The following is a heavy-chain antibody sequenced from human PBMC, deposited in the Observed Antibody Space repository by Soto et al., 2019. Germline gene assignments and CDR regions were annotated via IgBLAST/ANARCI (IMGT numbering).Heavy chain of an antibody. D-gene: IGHD1-26*01. Sequence: ASVKVSCKTSAYTFTSYYVHWVRQAPGQGLEWMGIINPSDGSSTYAQRFQGRVTMTRDTSTTTVYMELSSLRSEDTAIFYCARAGGRREYYYGIDVWGLGTTVTFSS. V-gene: IGHV1-46*01. CDR1: AYTFTSYY. CDR3: ARAGGRREYYYGIDV. J-gene: IGHJ6*02. CDR2: INPSDGSS.